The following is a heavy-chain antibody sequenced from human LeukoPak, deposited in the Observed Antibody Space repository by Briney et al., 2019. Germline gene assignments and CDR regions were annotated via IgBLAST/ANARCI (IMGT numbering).Heavy chain of an antibody. Sequence: SVKVSCKASGFTFTNSPMQWVRQARGQRLEWMGWIVVGSGNTNYAQKFQERVTITRDMSTSTAYMELSSLRSDDTAVYYCATGSGWYSPDYWGQGTLVTVSS. CDR3: ATGSGWYSPDY. V-gene: IGHV1-58*02. J-gene: IGHJ4*02. CDR2: IVVGSGNT. D-gene: IGHD6-19*01. CDR1: GFTFTNSP.